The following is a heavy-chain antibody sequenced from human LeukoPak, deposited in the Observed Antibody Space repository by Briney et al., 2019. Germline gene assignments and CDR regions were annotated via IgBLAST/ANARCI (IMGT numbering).Heavy chain of an antibody. CDR3: ARGRFLEWLLYHPTFDY. CDR1: GDTFSSYA. D-gene: IGHD3-3*01. J-gene: IGHJ4*02. CDR2: IIPIFGTA. V-gene: IGHV1-69*13. Sequence: SVKVSCKASGDTFSSYAISWVRQAPGQGLEWMGGIIPIFGTANYAQKFQGRVTITADESTSTAYMELSSLRSEDTAVHYCARGRFLEWLLYHPTFDYWGQGTMVTVSS.